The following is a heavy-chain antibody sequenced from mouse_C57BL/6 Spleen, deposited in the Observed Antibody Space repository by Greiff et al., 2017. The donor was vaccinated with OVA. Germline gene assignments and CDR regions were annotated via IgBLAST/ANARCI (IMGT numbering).Heavy chain of an antibody. V-gene: IGHV1-82*01. Sequence: QVQLQQSGPELVKPGASVKISCKASGYAFSSSWMNWVKQRPGKGLEWIGRIYPGDGDTNYNGKFKGKATLTADKSSSTAYMQLSSLTSEDSAVYFCARRDYDGYDFDYWGQGTTLTVSS. CDR3: ARRDYDGYDFDY. CDR2: IYPGDGDT. D-gene: IGHD2-4*01. CDR1: GYAFSSSW. J-gene: IGHJ2*01.